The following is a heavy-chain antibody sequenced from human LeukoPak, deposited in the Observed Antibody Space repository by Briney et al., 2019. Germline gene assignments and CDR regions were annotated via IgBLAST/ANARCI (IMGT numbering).Heavy chain of an antibody. CDR1: GYTFTGYY. J-gene: IGHJ4*02. Sequence: APVKVSCKASGYTFTGYYMHWVRQAPGQGLEWMGWINPNSGGTNYAQKFQGRVTMTRDTSISTAYMELSRLRSDDTAVYYCAREEVGATTLIFDYWGQGTLVTVSS. CDR3: AREEVGATTLIFDY. CDR2: INPNSGGT. V-gene: IGHV1-2*02. D-gene: IGHD1-26*01.